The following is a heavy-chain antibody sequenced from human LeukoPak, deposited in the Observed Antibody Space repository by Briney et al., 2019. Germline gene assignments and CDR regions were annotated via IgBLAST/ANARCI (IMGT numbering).Heavy chain of an antibody. J-gene: IGHJ4*02. Sequence: GGSLRLSCAASGFTFSDYSMNWVRQAPGKGLEWVSYISRSSSHIYYADSVEGRFTISRDNAKNSLYLQMNSLRAVDTAVYFCARGSGYYYDSSSVDDWGQGTLVTVSS. D-gene: IGHD3-22*01. CDR2: ISRSSSHI. CDR1: GFTFSDYS. CDR3: ARGSGYYYDSSSVDD. V-gene: IGHV3-21*01.